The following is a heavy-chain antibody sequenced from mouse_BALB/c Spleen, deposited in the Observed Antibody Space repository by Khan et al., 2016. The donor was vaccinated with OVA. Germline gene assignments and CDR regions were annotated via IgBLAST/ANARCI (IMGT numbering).Heavy chain of an antibody. D-gene: IGHD2-2*01. Sequence: VQLQQSGTVLARPGTSVKMSCKASGYTFTSYWMHWVKQRPGQGLEWIGAIYPGNSDASYNQKFTGKAKLTDDTSTRTAYMELSRLTYEDSAVYYCTRVGYLFAYWGQGTLVTVSA. CDR3: TRVGYLFAY. V-gene: IGHV1-5*01. J-gene: IGHJ3*01. CDR2: IYPGNSDA. CDR1: GYTFTSYW.